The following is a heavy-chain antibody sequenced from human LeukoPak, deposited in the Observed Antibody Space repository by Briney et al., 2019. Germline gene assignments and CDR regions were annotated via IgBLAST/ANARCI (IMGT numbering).Heavy chain of an antibody. CDR1: GFTFSSYG. Sequence: GGSLRLSCEASGFTFSSYGMNWVRQAPGKGLEWVSSISSSSSYIYYADSVKGRFTISRDNAKNSLYLQMNSLRAEDTAVYYCARMVGYYDSSGYYSSNDYWGQGTLVTVSS. CDR3: ARMVGYYDSSGYYSSNDY. J-gene: IGHJ4*02. V-gene: IGHV3-21*01. D-gene: IGHD3-22*01. CDR2: ISSSSSYI.